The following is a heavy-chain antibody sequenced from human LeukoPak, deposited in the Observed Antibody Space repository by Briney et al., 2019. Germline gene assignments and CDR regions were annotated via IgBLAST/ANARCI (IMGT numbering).Heavy chain of an antibody. CDR1: GFTFSSYA. V-gene: IGHV3-23*01. CDR3: AKGLSGYCSGGSCYPFDY. J-gene: IGHJ4*02. D-gene: IGHD2-15*01. CDR2: ISGSGAGT. Sequence: GGSLRLSCAASGFTFSSYAMSWVRQTPGKGLEWVSAISGSGAGTYYADSVKGRFTISRDNSKNTLYLQLNSLRAEDTAVYYCAKGLSGYCSGGSCYPFDYWGQGTLVTVSS.